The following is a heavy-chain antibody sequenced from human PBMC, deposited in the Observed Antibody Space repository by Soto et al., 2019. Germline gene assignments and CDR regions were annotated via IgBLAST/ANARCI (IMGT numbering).Heavy chain of an antibody. CDR2: MNPNTGNT. J-gene: IGHJ6*02. V-gene: IGHV1-8*02. CDR1: GGTFSSYA. Sequence: ASVKVSCKASGGTFSSYAISWVRQATGQGLEWMGWMNPNTGNTGYAQKFQGRVTMTRDTSISTAYMELSSLRSEDTAVYYCARQWELSGYYYGMDVWGQGTTVTVSS. D-gene: IGHD1-26*01. CDR3: ARQWELSGYYYGMDV.